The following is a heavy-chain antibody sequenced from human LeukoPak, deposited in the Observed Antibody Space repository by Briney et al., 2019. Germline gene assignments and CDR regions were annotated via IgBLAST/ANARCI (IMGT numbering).Heavy chain of an antibody. CDR3: ARQTGSGLFILP. Sequence: SETLSLTCTVSGVSISSSNSYWGWTRQPPGKGLEWIGSIYYSGNTYYNATLKSQVSISIDTSKNQFSLRLTSVTAADTAVYYCARQTGSGLFILPGGQGTLVTVSS. CDR2: IYYSGNT. J-gene: IGHJ4*02. CDR1: GVSISSSNSY. D-gene: IGHD3/OR15-3a*01. V-gene: IGHV4-39*01.